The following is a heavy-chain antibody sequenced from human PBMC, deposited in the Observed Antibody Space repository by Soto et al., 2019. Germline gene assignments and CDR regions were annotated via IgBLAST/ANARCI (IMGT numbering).Heavy chain of an antibody. D-gene: IGHD1-1*01. Sequence: SETLSLTCAVYGGSFSGYYWSWIRQPPGKGLEWIGEINHSGSTNYNPSLKSRVTISVDTSKNQFSLKLSSVTAADTAVYYCASSTTTLDFDYWGQGTLVTVSS. J-gene: IGHJ4*02. CDR3: ASSTTTLDFDY. CDR2: INHSGST. V-gene: IGHV4-34*01. CDR1: GGSFSGYY.